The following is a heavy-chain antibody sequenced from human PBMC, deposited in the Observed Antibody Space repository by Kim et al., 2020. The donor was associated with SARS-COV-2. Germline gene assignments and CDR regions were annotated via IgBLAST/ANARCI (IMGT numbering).Heavy chain of an antibody. J-gene: IGHJ4*02. CDR2: IYYSGST. CDR1: GGSISSSSYY. Sequence: SETLSLTCTVSGGSISSSSYYWGWIRQPPGKGLEWIGSIYYSGSTYYNPSLKSRVTISVDTSKNQFSLKLSSVTAADTAVYYCAREKETNYYDSSGYFAPFDYWGQGTLVTVSS. V-gene: IGHV4-39*02. CDR3: AREKETNYYDSSGYFAPFDY. D-gene: IGHD3-22*01.